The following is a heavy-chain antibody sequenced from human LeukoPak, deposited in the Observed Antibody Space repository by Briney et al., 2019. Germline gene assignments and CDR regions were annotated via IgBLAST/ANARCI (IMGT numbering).Heavy chain of an antibody. Sequence: GGSLRLSCAASRFTFDDYAMHWVRQAPGKGLEWVSGISWNSGSIGYADSVKGRFTISRDNAKNSLYLQVNSLRAEDTALYYCAKDSSSSWTHDYYFDYWGQGTLVTVSS. CDR1: RFTFDDYA. V-gene: IGHV3-9*01. J-gene: IGHJ4*02. D-gene: IGHD6-13*01. CDR2: ISWNSGSI. CDR3: AKDSSSSWTHDYYFDY.